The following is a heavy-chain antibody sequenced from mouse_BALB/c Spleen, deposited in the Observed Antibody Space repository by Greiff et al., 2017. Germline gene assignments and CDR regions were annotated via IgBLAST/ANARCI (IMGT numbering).Heavy chain of an antibody. V-gene: IGHV1-5*01. CDR1: GYTFTSYW. J-gene: IGHJ4*01. CDR2: IYPGNSDT. CDR3: TRGGLLCRYAMDY. D-gene: IGHD1-1*02. Sequence: GQLQQSGTVLARPGASVKMSCKASGYTFTSYWMHWVKQRPGQGLEWIGAIYPGNSDTSYNQKFKGKAKLTAVTSTSTAYMELSSLTNEDSAVYYCTRGGLLCRYAMDYWGQGTSVTVAS.